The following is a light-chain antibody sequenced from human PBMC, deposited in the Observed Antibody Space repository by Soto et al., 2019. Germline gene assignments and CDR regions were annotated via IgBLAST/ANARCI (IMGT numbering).Light chain of an antibody. Sequence: EIVLTQSPGTLSLSPGERATLSCRASQSVSGNYLAWYQQKPRQSPRLLIYGSSDRATGIPDRFSGSGSATDFTLTITRVEPADFAVYYCQQYGSSPPYTFGQGTKLEIK. J-gene: IGKJ2*01. V-gene: IGKV3-20*01. CDR2: GSS. CDR1: QSVSGNY. CDR3: QQYGSSPPYT.